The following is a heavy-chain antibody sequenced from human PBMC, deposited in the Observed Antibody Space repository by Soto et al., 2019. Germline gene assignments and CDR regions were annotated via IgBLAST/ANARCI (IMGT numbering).Heavy chain of an antibody. J-gene: IGHJ4*02. CDR2: IWYDGSNK. CDR1: GFTFSSYG. Sequence: QVQLVESGGGVVQPGRSLRLSCAASGFTFSSYGMHWVRQAPGKGLEWVAVIWYDGSNKYYADSVKGRFTISRDNSKNTLYLQMNSLRPEDTAVYYCARETYVQWRDGNSGFDYWGQGTLVTVSS. D-gene: IGHD6-19*01. CDR3: ARETYVQWRDGNSGFDY. V-gene: IGHV3-33*01.